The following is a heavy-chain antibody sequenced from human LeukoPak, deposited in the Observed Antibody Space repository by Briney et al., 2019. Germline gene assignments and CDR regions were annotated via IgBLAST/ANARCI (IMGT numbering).Heavy chain of an antibody. CDR3: ARRGVYGAYDAFDI. J-gene: IGHJ3*02. Sequence: SETLSLTCTVSGGSISSYYWSWIRQPPGKGLEGIGYIYYNGSTNYNPSLKSRVTISVDTSKNQFSLKLSSVTAADTAVYYCARRGVYGAYDAFDIWGQGTMVTVSS. V-gene: IGHV4-59*01. D-gene: IGHD4-17*01. CDR2: IYYNGST. CDR1: GGSISSYY.